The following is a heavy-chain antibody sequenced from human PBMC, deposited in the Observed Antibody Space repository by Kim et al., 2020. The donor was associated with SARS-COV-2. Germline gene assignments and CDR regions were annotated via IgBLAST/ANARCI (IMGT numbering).Heavy chain of an antibody. CDR3: ARDSRRNYYGMDV. V-gene: IGHV1-18*01. Sequence: YAQKLQGRVTMTTDTSTSTAYMELRSLRSDDTAVYYCARDSRRNYYGMDVWGQGTTVTVSS. J-gene: IGHJ6*02.